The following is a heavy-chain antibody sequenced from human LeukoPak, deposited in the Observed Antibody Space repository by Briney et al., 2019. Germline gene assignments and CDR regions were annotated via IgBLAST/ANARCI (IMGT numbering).Heavy chain of an antibody. V-gene: IGHV1-2*02. CDR2: INPNSGGT. J-gene: IGHJ4*02. D-gene: IGHD3-22*01. CDR3: ARDKAYTWTYYYDSSGHKTDY. CDR1: GYTFTGYY. Sequence: APVKVSCKASGYTFTGYYMHWVRQAPGQRLEWMGWINPNSGGTNYAQKFQGRVTMTRDTSISTAYMELSRLRSDDTAVYYCARDKAYTWTYYYDSSGHKTDYWGQGTLVTVSS.